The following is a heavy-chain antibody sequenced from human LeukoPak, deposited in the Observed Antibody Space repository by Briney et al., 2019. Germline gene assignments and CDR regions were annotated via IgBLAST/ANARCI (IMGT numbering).Heavy chain of an antibody. CDR2: ISGSGGST. CDR3: AKDGSSTSFNWFDP. Sequence: GGSLRLSCAASGFTFSSYAMSWVRQAPGKRLEWVSAISGSGGSTYYADSVKGRFTVSRDNSKNTLYLQMNSLRAEDTAVYYCAKDGSSTSFNWFDPWGQGTLVTVSS. CDR1: GFTFSSYA. V-gene: IGHV3-23*01. J-gene: IGHJ5*02. D-gene: IGHD2-2*01.